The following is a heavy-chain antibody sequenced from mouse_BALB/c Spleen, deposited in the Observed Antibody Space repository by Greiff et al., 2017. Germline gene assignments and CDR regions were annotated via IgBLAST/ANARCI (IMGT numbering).Heavy chain of an antibody. CDR2: IWGGGST. CDR3: ARKDYGSSYESYYYAMDD. CDR1: GFSLSRYS. J-gene: IGHJ4*01. Sequence: QVQLKESGPGLVAPSQSLSITCTVSGFSLSRYSVHWVRQPPGKGLEWLGMIWGGGSTDYNSALKSRLSISKDNSKSQVFLKMNSLQTDDTAMYYCARKDYGSSYESYYYAMDDWGQGTSVTVSS. V-gene: IGHV2-6-4*01. D-gene: IGHD1-1*01.